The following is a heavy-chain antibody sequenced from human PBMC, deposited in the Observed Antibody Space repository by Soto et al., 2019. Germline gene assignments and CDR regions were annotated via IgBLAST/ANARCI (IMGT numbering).Heavy chain of an antibody. V-gene: IGHV4-39*02. CDR3: AREGGYCSSTSCYI. D-gene: IGHD2-2*02. J-gene: IGHJ4*02. Sequence: SETLSLTCTVSGGSISSSSYYWGWIRQPPGKGLEWIGSIYYSGSTYYNPSLKSRVTISVDTSKNQFSLKLSSVTATDTAVYYCAREGGYCSSTSCYIWGQGTMVTVYS. CDR1: GGSISSSSYY. CDR2: IYYSGST.